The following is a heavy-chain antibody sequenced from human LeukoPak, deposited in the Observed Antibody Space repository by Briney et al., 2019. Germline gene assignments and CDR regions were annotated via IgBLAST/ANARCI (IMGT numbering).Heavy chain of an antibody. CDR2: ISGSGGST. CDR3: TGYDFWSGYSGVDY. D-gene: IGHD3-3*01. CDR1: GGSFSGYY. J-gene: IGHJ4*02. V-gene: IGHV3-23*01. Sequence: PSETLSLTCAVYGGSFSGYYWSWIRQAPGKGLEWVSAISGSGGSTYYADSVKGRFTISRDNSKNTLYLQMNSLRAEDTAVYYCTGYDFWSGYSGVDYWGQGTLVTVSS.